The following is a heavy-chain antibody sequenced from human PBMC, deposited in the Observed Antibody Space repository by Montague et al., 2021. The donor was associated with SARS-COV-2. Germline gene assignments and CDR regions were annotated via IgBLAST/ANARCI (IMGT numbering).Heavy chain of an antibody. CDR1: SGPLSAYY. Sequence: SETLSLTCEVDSGPLSAYYWSWVRQPPGKGLEWIGEIHPYGHTSYNPSLMSRVALSLGASSNPFSLKLTSVTAADTAVYYCAEGLDHNKGGDYWGQGILVIVSS. J-gene: IGHJ4*02. CDR3: AEGLDHNKGGDY. D-gene: IGHD3-16*01. V-gene: IGHV4-34*01. CDR2: IHPYGHT.